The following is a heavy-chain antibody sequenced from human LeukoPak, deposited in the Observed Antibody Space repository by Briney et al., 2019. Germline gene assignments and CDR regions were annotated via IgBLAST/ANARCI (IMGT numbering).Heavy chain of an antibody. J-gene: IGHJ6*02. CDR3: ARESAGYCTNGVCYRYYYGMDV. Sequence: GGSLRLSCAASGFTFSSYWMSCVRQAPGKGLEWVANIKQDGSERYYVDSVKGRFTISRDNAKNSLYLQMNSLRAEDTAVYYCARESAGYCTNGVCYRYYYGMDVWGQGTTVTVSS. D-gene: IGHD2-8*01. CDR2: IKQDGSER. V-gene: IGHV3-7*03. CDR1: GFTFSSYW.